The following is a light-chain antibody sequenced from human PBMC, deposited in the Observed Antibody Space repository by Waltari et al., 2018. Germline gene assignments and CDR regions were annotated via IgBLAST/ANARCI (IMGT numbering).Light chain of an antibody. V-gene: IGLV2-23*02. Sequence: SALTQPASVSGSPGQSITISCTEISSDVGSYPLLSWYQRHPGGAPKLLIYEVSKRPSGVSTRFSGSKSGKTATLTIYGLQAEDEAEYYCCAFAGRCVYVFGTVTRVTVL. CDR1: SSDVGSYPL. CDR2: EVS. J-gene: IGLJ1*01. CDR3: CAFAGRCVYV.